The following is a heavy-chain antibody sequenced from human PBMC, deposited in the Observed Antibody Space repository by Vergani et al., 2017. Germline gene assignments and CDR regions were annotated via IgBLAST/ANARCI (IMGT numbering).Heavy chain of an antibody. CDR2: ISYTGNP. V-gene: IGHV4-31*03. Sequence: QVVLQESGPGLVKASQTLSLNCTVPGDSMKNEDFHRSWIRHLPGKGLEWIGYISYTGNPYYNPSLKGRVTLLVDTSKNQFSLTMISVTDAAAAVFFCSRQDDYDPLAGKTNYFDPWGQGTLVTVSS. J-gene: IGHJ5*02. D-gene: IGHD3-9*01. CDR3: SRQDDYDPLAGKTNYFDP. CDR1: GDSMKNEDFH.